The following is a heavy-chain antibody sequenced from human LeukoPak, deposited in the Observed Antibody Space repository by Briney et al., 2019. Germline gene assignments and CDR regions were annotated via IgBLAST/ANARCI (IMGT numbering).Heavy chain of an antibody. CDR3: ARSYYDSSGYYYLFDY. CDR2: IIPILGIA. D-gene: IGHD3-22*01. CDR1: GGTFSSYA. J-gene: IGHJ4*02. Sequence: GASVKVSCKASGGTFSSYAISWVRQAPGQGLEWMGRIIPILGIANYAQKFQGRVTITADKSTSTAYMELSSLRSEDTAVYYCARSYYDSSGYYYLFDYWGQGTLVTVSS. V-gene: IGHV1-69*04.